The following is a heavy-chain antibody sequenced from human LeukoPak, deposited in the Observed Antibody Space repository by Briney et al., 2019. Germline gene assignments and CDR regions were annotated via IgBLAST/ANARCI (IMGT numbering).Heavy chain of an antibody. CDR1: GITLSNYG. CDR3: AKRGVVIRVILVGFHKEAYYFDS. CDR2: ISDSGGRT. J-gene: IGHJ4*02. Sequence: QAGGSLRLSCAVSGITLSNYGMSWVRQAPGKGLEWVAGISDSGGRTKYADSVKGRFTISRDNPKNTLYLQMNSLRAEDTAAYFCAKRGVVIRVILVGFHKEAYYFDSWGQGALVTVSS. V-gene: IGHV3-23*01. D-gene: IGHD3-10*01.